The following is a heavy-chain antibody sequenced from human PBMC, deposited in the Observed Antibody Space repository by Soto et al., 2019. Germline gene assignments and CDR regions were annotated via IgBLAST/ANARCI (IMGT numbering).Heavy chain of an antibody. CDR2: IYWDDDK. D-gene: IGHD3-10*01. J-gene: IGHJ4*02. CDR1: GFSLSTSGVG. V-gene: IGHV2-5*02. Sequence: QITLKESGPTLVKATQTLTLTCTFSGFSLSTSGVGVGWIRQPPGKALEWLALIYWDDDKRYSPSLKSRLTITKDTSNNQVGLIMTHMAPVDTATYYCAHTQLNYYGSGTYYFDYWGQGTLVTVSS. CDR3: AHTQLNYYGSGTYYFDY.